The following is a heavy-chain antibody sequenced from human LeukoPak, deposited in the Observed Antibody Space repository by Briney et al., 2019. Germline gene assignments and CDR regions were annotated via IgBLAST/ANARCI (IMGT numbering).Heavy chain of an antibody. CDR1: GGSFSSYA. Sequence: ASVKVSCMPSGGSFSSYAISWVRQAPGPPREGMGWISAYNGNTNYAQKLQGKVTITTDTSTSTADMELRSLRSDDTAVYYCARVAYYYYYMDVWGKGTTVTISS. CDR3: ARVAYYYYYMDV. J-gene: IGHJ6*03. CDR2: ISAYNGNT. V-gene: IGHV1-18*01. D-gene: IGHD3-3*02.